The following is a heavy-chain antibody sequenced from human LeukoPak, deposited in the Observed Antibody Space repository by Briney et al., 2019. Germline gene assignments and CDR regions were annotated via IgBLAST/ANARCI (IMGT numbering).Heavy chain of an antibody. CDR1: GFTFSDYY. Sequence: GGSLRLSCAASGFTFSDYYMSWIRQAPGKGLEWVSYISSSSSYTNYADSVKGRFTISRDNAKNSLYLQMNSLRAEDTAMYYCARDRRYSYGYRYWGQGTLVTVSS. J-gene: IGHJ4*02. CDR3: ARDRRYSYGYRY. CDR2: ISSSSSYT. D-gene: IGHD5-18*01. V-gene: IGHV3-11*06.